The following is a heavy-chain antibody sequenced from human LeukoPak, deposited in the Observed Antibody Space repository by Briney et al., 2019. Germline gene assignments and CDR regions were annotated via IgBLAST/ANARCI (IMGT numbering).Heavy chain of an antibody. V-gene: IGHV1-2*02. CDR1: GYTFTGYY. CDR3: ARAVYRAVAALNY. J-gene: IGHJ4*02. D-gene: IGHD6-19*01. CDR2: INPNSGGT. Sequence: ASVKVSCKASGYTFTGYYMHWVRQAPGQGLEWMGWINPNSGGTNYAQKFQGRVTITRDTSISTAYMELSRLRSDDTAVYYCARAVYRAVAALNYWGQGTLVTVSS.